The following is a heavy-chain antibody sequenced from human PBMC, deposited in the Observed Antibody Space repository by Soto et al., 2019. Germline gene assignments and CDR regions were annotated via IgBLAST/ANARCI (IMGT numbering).Heavy chain of an antibody. D-gene: IGHD6-19*01. V-gene: IGHV4-39*01. Sequence: SETLSLTCTVSGGSISSSSYYWGWIRQPPGKGLEWIGSIYYSGSTYYNPSLKSRVTISVDTSKNQFSLKLSSVTAADTAVYYCARLKSGWYDGSYYYMDVWGKGTTVTVSS. CDR2: IYYSGST. J-gene: IGHJ6*03. CDR1: GGSISSSSYY. CDR3: ARLKSGWYDGSYYYMDV.